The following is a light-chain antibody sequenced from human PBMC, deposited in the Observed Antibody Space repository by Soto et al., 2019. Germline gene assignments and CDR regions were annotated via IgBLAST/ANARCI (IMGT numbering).Light chain of an antibody. CDR2: EVT. Sequence: QSVLTQPASVSGSPGQSITISCTGTSSDVGPYNSVSWYQQHPGKAPKLMIYEVTNRPSGFSNRFSGSKSGNTASLTISGLQAEDEADYYCSSYTTSVAYVFGIGTKVTVL. J-gene: IGLJ1*01. CDR1: SSDVGPYNS. CDR3: SSYTTSVAYV. V-gene: IGLV2-14*01.